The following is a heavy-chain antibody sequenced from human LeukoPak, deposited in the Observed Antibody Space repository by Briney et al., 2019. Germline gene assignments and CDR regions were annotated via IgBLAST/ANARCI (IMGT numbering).Heavy chain of an antibody. D-gene: IGHD6-6*01. J-gene: IGHJ4*02. CDR3: AKDDSSSAGTLPLY. V-gene: IGHV3-30*18. CDR1: GFTFSSYG. CDR2: ISYDGSNK. Sequence: GGSLRLSCAASGFTFSSYGMHWVRQAPGKGLEWVAVISYDGSNKYYADSVKGRFTISRDNYKNTLYLQMNSLRAEDTAVYYCAKDDSSSAGTLPLYWGQGTLVTVSS.